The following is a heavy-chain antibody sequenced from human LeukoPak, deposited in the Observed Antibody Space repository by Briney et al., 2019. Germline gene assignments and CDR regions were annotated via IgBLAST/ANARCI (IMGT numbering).Heavy chain of an antibody. Sequence: GGSLRLSCAASGFNLNSYMLNWVRQTPGKGLEWVSSISSTGSYIYHADSVKGRFTISRDNPGNVVYLQMDSLRAEDTAVYYCSRVAQSGPTGWFDPWGQGTLVTVSS. CDR2: ISSTGSYI. D-gene: IGHD1-1*01. J-gene: IGHJ5*02. CDR1: GFNLNSYM. CDR3: SRVAQSGPTGWFDP. V-gene: IGHV3-21*01.